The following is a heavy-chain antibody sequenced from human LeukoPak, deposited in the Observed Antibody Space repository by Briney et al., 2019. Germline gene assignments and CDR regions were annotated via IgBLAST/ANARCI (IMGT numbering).Heavy chain of an antibody. J-gene: IGHJ4*02. CDR2: ISGSGGST. CDR3: AKVVKQLLGPGSYYFDY. D-gene: IGHD6-19*01. Sequence: PGGSLRLSCAASGFTFSNYAMSWVRQAPGKGLEWVSAISGSGGSTYYADSVKGRFTISRDNSKITLYLQMNSLRAEDTAVYYCAKVVKQLLGPGSYYFDYWGQGTLVTVSS. V-gene: IGHV3-23*01. CDR1: GFTFSNYA.